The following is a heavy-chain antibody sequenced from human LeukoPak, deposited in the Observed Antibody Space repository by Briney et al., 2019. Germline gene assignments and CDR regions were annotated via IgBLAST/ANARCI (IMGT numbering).Heavy chain of an antibody. CDR3: ARDHLAAAGRVFDY. CDR2: ISSSSSYI. Sequence: PGGSLRLSCAASGFTFSSYSMNWVRHAPGKGLELVSSISSSSSYIYYADSVKGRFTISRDNAKNSLYLQMNSLRAEDTAVYYCARDHLAAAGRVFDYWGQGTLVTVSS. D-gene: IGHD6-13*01. J-gene: IGHJ4*02. CDR1: GFTFSSYS. V-gene: IGHV3-21*01.